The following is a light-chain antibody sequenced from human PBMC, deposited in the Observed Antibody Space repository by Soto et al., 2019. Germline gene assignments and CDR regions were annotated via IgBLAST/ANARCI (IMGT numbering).Light chain of an antibody. J-gene: IGKJ1*01. CDR1: QGISNF. Sequence: DIQMTQSPSSLSASVGDRVTITCRASQGISNFLNWYQQKPGEAPKVLLYAASSLQTGVPSRFTGSGSGTVFTLSINSLQPEDFASYFCQQSFTNPKTFGHGTEVDIK. V-gene: IGKV1-39*01. CDR2: AAS. CDR3: QQSFTNPKT.